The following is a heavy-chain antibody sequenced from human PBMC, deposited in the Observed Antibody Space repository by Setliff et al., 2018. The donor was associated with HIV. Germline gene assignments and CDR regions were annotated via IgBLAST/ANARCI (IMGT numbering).Heavy chain of an antibody. CDR1: GYSFTTYA. V-gene: IGHV1-3*01. CDR3: ARAVMRSLDY. CDR2: INAGNGNT. J-gene: IGHJ4*02. D-gene: IGHD2-8*01. Sequence: ASVKVSCKASGYSFTTYAMHWVRQAPGQRLEWMGWINAGNGNTKYSQYFQGRFTISRNNTKSSLYFKINSLRAEDTAVYYCARAVMRSLDYWGQGTLVTVSS.